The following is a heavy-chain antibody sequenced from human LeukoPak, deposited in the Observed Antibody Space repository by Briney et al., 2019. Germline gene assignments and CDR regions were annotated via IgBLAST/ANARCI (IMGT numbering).Heavy chain of an antibody. CDR3: ARVGSGGAWFDF. D-gene: IGHD6-19*01. J-gene: IGHJ4*02. V-gene: IGHV4-39*07. CDR2: IYYSGST. CDR1: GGSISSSTYH. Sequence: SETLSLTCTVSGGSISSSTYHWGWIRQPPGKGLEWIGNIYYSGSTYYNPSLKSRVTISVDTSKNQFSLKMTSVTAADTAVYFCARVGSGGAWFDFWGQGTLVTVSS.